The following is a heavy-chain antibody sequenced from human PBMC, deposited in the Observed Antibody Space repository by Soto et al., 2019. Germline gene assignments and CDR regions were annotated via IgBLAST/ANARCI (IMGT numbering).Heavy chain of an antibody. V-gene: IGHV4-59*01. Sequence: PSETLSLTCTVSGGSISSYYWSWIRQPPGKGLEWIGYIYYSGSTNYNPSLKSRVTISVDTSKNQFSLKLSSVTAADTAVYYCARTYSSSWNKGCYFDYWGQGTLVTVSS. D-gene: IGHD6-13*01. CDR3: ARTYSSSWNKGCYFDY. J-gene: IGHJ4*02. CDR2: IYYSGST. CDR1: GGSISSYY.